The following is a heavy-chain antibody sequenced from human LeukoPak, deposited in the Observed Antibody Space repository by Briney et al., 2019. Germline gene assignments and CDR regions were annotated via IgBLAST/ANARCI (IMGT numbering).Heavy chain of an antibody. CDR3: ARDTQLQFLEWFAINWFDP. V-gene: IGHV3-21*01. J-gene: IGHJ5*02. CDR2: ISSSSSYI. D-gene: IGHD3-3*01. CDR1: GFTFSSYS. Sequence: GGSLRLSCAASGFTFSSYSMNWVRQAPGKGLEWVSSISSSSSYIYYADSVKGRFTISRDNAKNSLYLQMNSLRAEDTAVYYCARDTQLQFLEWFAINWFDPWGQGTLVTVSS.